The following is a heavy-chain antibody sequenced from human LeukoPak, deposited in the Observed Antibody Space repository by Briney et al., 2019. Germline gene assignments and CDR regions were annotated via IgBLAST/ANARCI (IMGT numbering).Heavy chain of an antibody. Sequence: GGSLRLSCAASGFTLSSYGMHWVRQAPGKGLEWVAVISYDGSNKYYADSVKGRFTISRDNSKNTLYLEMNSLRAEDTAVYYCAKGQLRYFDWLLSYYYYGMDVWGQGTTVTVSS. CDR2: ISYDGSNK. CDR3: AKGQLRYFDWLLSYYYYGMDV. V-gene: IGHV3-30*18. D-gene: IGHD3-9*01. CDR1: GFTLSSYG. J-gene: IGHJ6*02.